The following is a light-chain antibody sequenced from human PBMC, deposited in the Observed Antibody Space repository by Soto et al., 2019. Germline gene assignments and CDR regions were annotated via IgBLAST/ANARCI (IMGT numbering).Light chain of an antibody. J-gene: IGLJ2*01. CDR2: YDD. Sequence: QPVLTQPPSVSEAPRQRVTISCSGSRSNIGDNPVNWYQHLPGKAPKLLIYYDDLMPSGVSDRFSGSKSGTSASLTISGLQSEDEADYYCAAWDDSLNGVVFGGGTKLTVL. CDR3: AAWDDSLNGVV. V-gene: IGLV1-36*01. CDR1: RSNIGDNP.